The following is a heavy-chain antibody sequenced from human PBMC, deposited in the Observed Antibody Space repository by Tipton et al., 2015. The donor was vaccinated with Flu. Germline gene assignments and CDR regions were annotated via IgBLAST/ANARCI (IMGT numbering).Heavy chain of an antibody. CDR1: GFTVNSNY. J-gene: IGHJ5*02. CDR2: IYSDGRA. V-gene: IGHV3-53*01. Sequence: AVSGFTVNSNYMSWVRQAPGKGLERVSVIYSDGRAYYVDSVKGRFTVSRDDSKNMLSLQMDSLRAEDTAVYYCTRGQGANPWGQGTLVTVSS. CDR3: TRGQGANP.